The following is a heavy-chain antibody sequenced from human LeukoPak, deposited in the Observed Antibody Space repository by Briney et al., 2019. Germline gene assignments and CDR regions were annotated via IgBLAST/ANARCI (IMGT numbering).Heavy chain of an antibody. V-gene: IGHV3-72*01. CDR1: GFTFSDHY. D-gene: IGHD4-17*01. CDR3: ATSLGDPPDY. J-gene: IGHJ4*02. Sequence: GGSLGLSCAASGFTFSDHYMDWVRQAPGKGLEWVGRIRNKANSYTTEYDAPVKGRFNISRDDSKNSLYLQMNSLKTEDPAVEYCATSLGDPPDYWGQGTLVTVSS. CDR2: IRNKANSYTT.